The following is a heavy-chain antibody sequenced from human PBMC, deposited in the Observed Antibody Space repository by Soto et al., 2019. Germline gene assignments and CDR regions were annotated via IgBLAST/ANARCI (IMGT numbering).Heavy chain of an antibody. CDR2: ISPMFGAA. CDR3: AREVQVHTPAFVY. D-gene: IGHD3-10*01. CDR1: GGTFNTYA. V-gene: IGHV1-69*19. Sequence: QVQLVQSGAEMKKPGSSVKVSCQSSGGTFNTYAMNWVRQAPGQGPEWMGDISPMFGAANYEPKFQGRVTITADASTGTSYMQLSSLTSEDTALYFCAREVQVHTPAFVYWGQGTLVTVSS. J-gene: IGHJ4*02.